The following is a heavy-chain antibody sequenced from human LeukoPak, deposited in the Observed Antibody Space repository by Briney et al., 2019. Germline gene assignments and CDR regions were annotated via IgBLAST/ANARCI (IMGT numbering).Heavy chain of an antibody. CDR2: ISSSSSYI. D-gene: IGHD1-26*01. CDR3: ARGGYSGSLDAFDI. J-gene: IGHJ3*02. CDR1: GFTFSSHS. Sequence: GGSLRLSCAASGFTFSSHSMNWVRQAPGKGLEWVSSISSSSSYIYYADSVKGRFTISRDNVKNSLYLQMNSLRAEDTAVYYCARGGYSGSLDAFDIWGQGTMVTVSS. V-gene: IGHV3-21*01.